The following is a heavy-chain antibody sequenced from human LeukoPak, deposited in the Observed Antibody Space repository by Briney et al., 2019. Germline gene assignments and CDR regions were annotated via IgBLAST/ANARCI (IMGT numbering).Heavy chain of an antibody. CDR3: ARGYSPTIPLYYYGMDV. CDR1: GFTFSSYW. CDR2: INSDGSST. V-gene: IGHV3-74*01. J-gene: IGHJ6*04. D-gene: IGHD1-26*01. Sequence: GGSLRLSYAASGFTFSSYWMHWVRQAPGKGLVWVSRINSDGSSTSYADSVKGRFTISRGNAKNTLYLQMNSLRAEDTAVYYCARGYSPTIPLYYYGMDVWGKGTTVTVSS.